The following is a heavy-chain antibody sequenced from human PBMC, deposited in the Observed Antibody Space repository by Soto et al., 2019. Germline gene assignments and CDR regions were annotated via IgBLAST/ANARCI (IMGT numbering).Heavy chain of an antibody. V-gene: IGHV4-4*02. CDR2: IYHSGST. J-gene: IGHJ4*02. CDR1: GGSISSSNW. CDR3: ARGIAAADTSYYFDY. D-gene: IGHD6-13*01. Sequence: QVQLQESGPGLVKPSGTLSLTCAVSGGSISSSNWWSWVRQPPGKGLEWIGEIYHSGSTNYNPSLKSRVTISVDKSKTQFSRKLSSVTAADTAVYYCARGIAAADTSYYFDYWGQGTLVTVSS.